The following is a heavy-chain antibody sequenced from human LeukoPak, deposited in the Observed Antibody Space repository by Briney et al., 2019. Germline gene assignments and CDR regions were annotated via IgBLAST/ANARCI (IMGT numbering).Heavy chain of an antibody. J-gene: IGHJ4*02. D-gene: IGHD2-8*01. CDR2: IWYDGSNK. CDR1: GFTFSSYG. Sequence: GRSLRLSCAASGFTFSSYGMHWVRQAPGKGLEWVAVIWYDGSNKYHADSVKGRFTISRDNSKNTLYLQMNSLRAEDTAVYYCARDHCTNGVCVYFDYWGQGTLGTVSS. V-gene: IGHV3-33*01. CDR3: ARDHCTNGVCVYFDY.